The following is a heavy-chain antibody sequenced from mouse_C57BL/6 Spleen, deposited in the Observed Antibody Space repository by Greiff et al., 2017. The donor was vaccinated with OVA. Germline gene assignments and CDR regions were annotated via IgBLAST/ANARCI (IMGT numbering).Heavy chain of an antibody. Sequence: VQLQQSGAELVKPGASVKLSCKASGYTFTSYWMQWVKQRPGQGLEWIGEIDPSDSYTNYNQKFKGKATLTVDTSSSTAYMQLSSLTSEDSAVYYCARNYYGSSPYFDYWGQGTTLTVSS. CDR3: ARNYYGSSPYFDY. D-gene: IGHD1-1*01. J-gene: IGHJ2*01. CDR1: GYTFTSYW. V-gene: IGHV1-50*01. CDR2: IDPSDSYT.